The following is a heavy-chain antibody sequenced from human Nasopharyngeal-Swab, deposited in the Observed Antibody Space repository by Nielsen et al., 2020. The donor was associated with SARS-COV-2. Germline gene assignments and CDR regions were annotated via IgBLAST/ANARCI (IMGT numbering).Heavy chain of an antibody. V-gene: IGHV1-46*01. D-gene: IGHD3-9*01. Sequence: WVRQAPGQGLEWMGIINPGGGSTIYAQKFQGRVTMTRDTSTSTVYMDLRSLGYDDTAVYYCARDPVPRHNALLTGPYRMDVWGQGTTVTVSS. CDR2: INPGGGST. J-gene: IGHJ6*02. CDR3: ARDPVPRHNALLTGPYRMDV.